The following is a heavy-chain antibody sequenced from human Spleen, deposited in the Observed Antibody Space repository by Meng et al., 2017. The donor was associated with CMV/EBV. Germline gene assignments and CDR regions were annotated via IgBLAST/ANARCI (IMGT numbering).Heavy chain of an antibody. CDR2: INPNSGGT. Sequence: ASVKVSCKTSGYTFTGYYMHWVRQAPGQGLEWMGWINPNSGGTNYAQKFQGRVTMTRDTSISTAYMELGRLRSDDTAVYYCARESDSSGQYAFDIWGQGTMVTVSS. J-gene: IGHJ3*02. CDR1: GYTFTGYY. V-gene: IGHV1-2*02. CDR3: ARESDSSGQYAFDI. D-gene: IGHD3-22*01.